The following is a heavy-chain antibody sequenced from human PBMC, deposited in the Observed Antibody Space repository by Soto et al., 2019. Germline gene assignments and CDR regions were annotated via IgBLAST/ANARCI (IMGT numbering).Heavy chain of an antibody. CDR1: GGTFSSYA. D-gene: IGHD3-9*01. CDR3: ARDRPREGYCDWLPYYYGMDV. CDR2: IIPIFGTA. J-gene: IGHJ6*02. Sequence: ASVKVSCKASGGTFSSYAISWVRQAPGQGLEWMGGIIPIFGTANYAQKFQGRVTITADESTRTAYMELSSLRSEDTAVYYCARDRPREGYCDWLPYYYGMDVWGQGTTVTVSS. V-gene: IGHV1-69*13.